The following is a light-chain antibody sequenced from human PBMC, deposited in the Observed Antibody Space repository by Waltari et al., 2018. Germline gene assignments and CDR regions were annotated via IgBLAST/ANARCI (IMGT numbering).Light chain of an antibody. CDR2: GAS. CDR1: QGISNY. CDR3: QKYYSPPHT. Sequence: DIQMTQSPSSLPASVGDRVTITCRASQGISNYLAWYQQKPGKVPELIIYGASTLQSGVPARFSGSGSGTDFTLTISSLQPEDVATYYCQKYYSPPHTFGGGTKVEIK. J-gene: IGKJ4*01. V-gene: IGKV1-27*01.